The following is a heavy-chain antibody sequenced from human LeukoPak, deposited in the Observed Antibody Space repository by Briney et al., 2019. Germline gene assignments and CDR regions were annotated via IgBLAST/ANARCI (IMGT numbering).Heavy chain of an antibody. D-gene: IGHD2-2*01. Sequence: GGSLRLSCAASGFTFSSYSMNWVRQAPGKGLEWVSSISSSSSYIYCADSVKGRFTISRDNAKNSLFLQMNSLRAEDTAVYYCARLPAYCSSTSCYYDYWGQGTLVTVSS. CDR1: GFTFSSYS. J-gene: IGHJ4*02. CDR3: ARLPAYCSSTSCYYDY. V-gene: IGHV3-21*01. CDR2: ISSSSSYI.